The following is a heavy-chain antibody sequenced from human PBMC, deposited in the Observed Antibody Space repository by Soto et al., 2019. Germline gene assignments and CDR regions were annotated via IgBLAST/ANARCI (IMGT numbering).Heavy chain of an antibody. D-gene: IGHD3-10*01. CDR1: GGSISSGDYY. Sequence: PSETLSLTCTVSGGSISSGDYYWSWIRQPPGKGLEWIGYIYYSGSTYYNPSLKSRVTISVDTSKNQFSLKLNSVTAADTAVYYCASSMVSGGHIDYWGQGTLVTV. CDR3: ASSMVSGGHIDY. CDR2: IYYSGST. V-gene: IGHV4-30-4*01. J-gene: IGHJ4*02.